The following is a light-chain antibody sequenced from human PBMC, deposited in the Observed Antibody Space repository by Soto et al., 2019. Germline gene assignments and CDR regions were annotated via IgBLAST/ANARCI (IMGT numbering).Light chain of an antibody. J-gene: IGLJ1*01. V-gene: IGLV2-14*01. CDR2: EVS. CDR1: SSDVGGYNY. CDR3: CSYTTSTTLYV. Sequence: SVLAQPASVSGSAGQSITISCTGTSSDVGGYNYVSWYQQHPGEAPKLLICEVSNRPSGVSNRFSGSKSGNTASLTISGLQAEDEADYYCCSYTTSTTLYVFGSGTKVTVL.